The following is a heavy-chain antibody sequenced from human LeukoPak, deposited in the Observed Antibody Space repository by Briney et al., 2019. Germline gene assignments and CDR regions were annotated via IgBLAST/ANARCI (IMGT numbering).Heavy chain of an antibody. CDR3: GKTDIYFNPIDY. CDR2: IHRDGRT. Sequence: PSETLSLTCAVSGVPISSSEWWIWVRQPPGQGLEWIGEIHRDGRTRYNPSLKSRVTMSMNYSKNQFSLSVTSVTAADTAIYYCGKTDIYFNPIDYWGPGSLVTVSS. J-gene: IGHJ4*02. CDR1: GVPISSSEW. V-gene: IGHV4-4*02. D-gene: IGHD3-9*01.